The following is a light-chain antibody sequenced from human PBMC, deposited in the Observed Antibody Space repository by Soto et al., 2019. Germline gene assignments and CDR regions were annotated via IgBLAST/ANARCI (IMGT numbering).Light chain of an antibody. CDR3: QSYDSSLSGVV. CDR2: GNS. CDR1: SSNIGAGYD. V-gene: IGLV1-40*01. J-gene: IGLJ2*01. Sequence: QSVLTNPPSVSGAPGQRVTISCTGSSSNIGAGYDVHWYQQLPGTAPKLLIYGNSNRPSGVPDRFSGSKSGTSASLAITGLQAEDEADYYCQSYDSSLSGVVFGGGTKLTVL.